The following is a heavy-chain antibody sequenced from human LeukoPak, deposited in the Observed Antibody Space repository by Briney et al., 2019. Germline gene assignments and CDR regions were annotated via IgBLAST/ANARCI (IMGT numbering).Heavy chain of an antibody. J-gene: IGHJ4*02. CDR2: IYSGGST. D-gene: IGHD3-16*01. Sequence: GGSLRLSCAASGFTVSNNYMGWVRQAPGKGLEWVSVIYSGGSTYYADSVKGRFTISRDNSKNTLYLQMNSLRAEDTAVYYCARIYVWGSYSPYYFDYWGQGILVTVSS. CDR3: ARIYVWGSYSPYYFDY. V-gene: IGHV3-53*01. CDR1: GFTVSNNY.